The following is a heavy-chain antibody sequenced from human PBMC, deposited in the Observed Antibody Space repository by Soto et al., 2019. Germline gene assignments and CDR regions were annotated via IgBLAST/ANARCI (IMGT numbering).Heavy chain of an antibody. CDR3: ARDGRRGYDLDV. CDR1: GFTFTDYS. CDR2: ISASRTTI. D-gene: IGHD1-26*01. Sequence: EGQLVESGGCLVQPGGSLRLSCTVSGFTFTDYSLHWVRQAPGKWLEWLSYISASRTTIYYAASVRGRFTVSRDNAKNSLYLQLNSLRVDDTAVYYCARDGRRGYDLDVWGQGAMVTVSS. V-gene: IGHV3-48*01. J-gene: IGHJ6*02.